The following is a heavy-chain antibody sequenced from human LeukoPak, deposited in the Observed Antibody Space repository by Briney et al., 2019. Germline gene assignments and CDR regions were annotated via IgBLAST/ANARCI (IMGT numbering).Heavy chain of an antibody. CDR2: VYSGGKT. CDR3: ARHTPSTFDL. J-gene: IGHJ5*02. CDR1: GFSVSNNY. V-gene: IGHV3-66*02. Sequence: GGSLRLSCAASGFSVSNNYMSWVRQAPGKAPEWVSVVYSGGKTFYADSVKGRFTISRDNSINTLFLEMNSLGLDDAAVYYCARHTPSTFDLSGQGVVVTVSA.